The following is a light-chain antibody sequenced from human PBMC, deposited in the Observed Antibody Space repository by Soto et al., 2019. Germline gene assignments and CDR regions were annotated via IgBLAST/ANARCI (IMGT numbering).Light chain of an antibody. CDR3: CAYAGRSTYVV. J-gene: IGLJ2*01. Sequence: QSALTQPASVSGSPGQSITISCTGTSSDVGTYKLVSWYRQHPGKAPKLMIYEGSKRPSGVSNRFSGSTSANTASLTISGLQDEDEADYYCCAYAGRSTYVVFGGGTSSPS. V-gene: IGLV2-23*01. CDR2: EGS. CDR1: SSDVGTYKL.